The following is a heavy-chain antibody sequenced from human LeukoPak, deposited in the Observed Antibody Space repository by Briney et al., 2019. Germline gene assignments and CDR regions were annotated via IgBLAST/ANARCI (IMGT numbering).Heavy chain of an antibody. CDR2: IYSGGST. CDR3: AKVGPQWLVLDY. CDR1: GFTVSSNY. Sequence: GGSLRLSCAASGFTVSSNYMNWVRQAPGKGLEWVSVIYSGGSTYYADSVKGRFTISRDNSKNTLYLQMNSLRAEDTAVYYCAKVGPQWLVLDYWGQGTVVTVSS. J-gene: IGHJ4*02. V-gene: IGHV3-66*01. D-gene: IGHD6-19*01.